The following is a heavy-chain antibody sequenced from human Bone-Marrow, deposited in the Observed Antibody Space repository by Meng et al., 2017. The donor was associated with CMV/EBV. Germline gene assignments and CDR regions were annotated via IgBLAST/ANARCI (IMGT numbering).Heavy chain of an antibody. Sequence: GESLKIPCAASGFTFSSYSMNWVRQAPGKGLEWVSYISSSSSTIYYADSVKGRFTISRDNAKNSLYLQMNSLRAEDTAVYYCARSPAYCGGDCYLGWFDPWGQGTLVTVSS. V-gene: IGHV3-48*04. CDR3: ARSPAYCGGDCYLGWFDP. D-gene: IGHD2-21*01. CDR1: GFTFSSYS. J-gene: IGHJ5*02. CDR2: ISSSSSTI.